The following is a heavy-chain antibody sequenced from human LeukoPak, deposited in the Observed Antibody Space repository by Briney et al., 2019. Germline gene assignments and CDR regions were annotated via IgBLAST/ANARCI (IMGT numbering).Heavy chain of an antibody. J-gene: IGHJ3*02. CDR2: ISGSGGST. D-gene: IGHD2-21*02. V-gene: IGHV3-23*01. CDR3: SGGDGAAFDI. CDR1: GFTFSSYA. Sequence: GGSLRLSCVASGFTFSSYAMSWVRQAPGKGLEWVSTISGSGGSTYYADSVKGRFTISRDNSKNTLYLRMNSLRAEDTAVYYCSGGDGAAFDIWGQGTMVTVSS.